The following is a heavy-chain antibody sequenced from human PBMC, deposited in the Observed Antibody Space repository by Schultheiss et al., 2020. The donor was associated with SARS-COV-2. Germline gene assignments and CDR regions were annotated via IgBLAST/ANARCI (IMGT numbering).Heavy chain of an antibody. CDR1: GFTFSSYS. J-gene: IGHJ4*02. Sequence: GESLKISCAASGFTFSSYSMNWVRQAPGKGLEWVANIKQDGSEKYYVDSVKGRFTISRDNAKNSLYLQMNSLRAEDTAVYYCASEGLGFYFDYWGQGTLVTVSS. V-gene: IGHV3-7*01. CDR2: IKQDGSEK. CDR3: ASEGLGFYFDY. D-gene: IGHD2-2*03.